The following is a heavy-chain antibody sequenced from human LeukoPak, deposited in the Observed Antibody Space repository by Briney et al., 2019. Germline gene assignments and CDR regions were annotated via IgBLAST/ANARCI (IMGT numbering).Heavy chain of an antibody. J-gene: IGHJ4*02. V-gene: IGHV1-3*01. CDR3: AREAWGSSCSDY. CDR1: GYTFTSYA. D-gene: IGHD6-13*01. Sequence: ASVKVSCEASGYTFTSYAMHWVRQAPGQRLEWMGWINAGNGNTKYSQKFQGRVTITRDTSASTASMELSSLRSEDTAVYYCAREAWGSSCSDYWGQGTLVTVSS. CDR2: INAGNGNT.